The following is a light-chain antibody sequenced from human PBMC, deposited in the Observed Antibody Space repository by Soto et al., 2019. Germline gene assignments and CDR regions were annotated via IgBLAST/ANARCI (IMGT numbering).Light chain of an antibody. J-gene: IGKJ1*01. CDR1: QSVLNSDGYNR. CDR2: LGS. CDR3: MQALQTPWT. Sequence: DIVMTQSPLSLPVTPGEAASISCRSSQSVLNSDGYNRMDWYLQKPGRSPQLLIYLGSNRASGVADRFSGSGSGTDCTLTISRVEAEDVGVYYCMQALQTPWTFGQGTKVEIK. V-gene: IGKV2-28*01.